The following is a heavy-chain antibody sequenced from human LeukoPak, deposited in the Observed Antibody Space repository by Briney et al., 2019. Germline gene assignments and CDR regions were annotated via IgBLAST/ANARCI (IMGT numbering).Heavy chain of an antibody. CDR3: ARRESSGFYYYYYYMDV. CDR2: IYYTGYT. J-gene: IGHJ6*03. V-gene: IGHV4-39*07. D-gene: IGHD6-19*01. Sequence: SETLSLTCTVSGGSIRSRSNYWGWTRQPPGKGLEWIGSIYYTGYTFYNPSLKSRVTISVDTSKNQFSLKLSSVTAADTAVYYCARRESSGFYYYYYYMDVWGKGTTVTISS. CDR1: GGSIRSRSNY.